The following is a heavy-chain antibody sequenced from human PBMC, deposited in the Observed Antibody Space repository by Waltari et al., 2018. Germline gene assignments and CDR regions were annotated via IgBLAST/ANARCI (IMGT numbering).Heavy chain of an antibody. Sequence: EVQLVESGGGLIQPGGSLRLSCAASGFTVSSNFMTWVRQAPGKGLENVSVMYSGGDTYYAAPVKGRFTISRDKSKNTLNLQMNSLRAEDTAVYFGAGRTGDYFDYWGQGTLVTVSS. CDR3: AGRTGDYFDY. CDR1: GFTVSSNF. CDR2: MYSGGDT. V-gene: IGHV3-53*01. J-gene: IGHJ4*02.